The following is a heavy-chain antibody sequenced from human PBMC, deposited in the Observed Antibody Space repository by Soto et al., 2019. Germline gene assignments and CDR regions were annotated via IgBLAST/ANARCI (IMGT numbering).Heavy chain of an antibody. CDR3: STAPGFFDY. CDR2: IYSGGSA. Sequence: EAQLVDSGGGLVQPGGSLRLSCAASGFSVSTNFMAWVRQAPGKGLEWVSVIYSGGSAYYADSVRGRFTISRDSSKNTLYLQMNSLRAEDTAVYYCSTAPGFFDYWGQGTLVTVSS. D-gene: IGHD4-17*01. V-gene: IGHV3-66*01. J-gene: IGHJ4*02. CDR1: GFSVSTNF.